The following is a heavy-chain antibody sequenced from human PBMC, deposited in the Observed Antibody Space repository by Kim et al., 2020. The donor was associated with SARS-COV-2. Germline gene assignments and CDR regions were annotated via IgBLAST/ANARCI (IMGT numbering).Heavy chain of an antibody. J-gene: IGHJ3*02. V-gene: IGHV3-53*01. CDR2: IYSGGST. D-gene: IGHD2-15*01. CDR3: ARDGGYCSGGSCYGGGDAFDI. CDR1: GFTVSSNY. Sequence: GGSLRLSCAASGFTVSSNYMSWVRQAPGKGLEWVSVIYSGGSTYYADSVKGRFTISRDNSKNTLYLQMNSLRAEDTAVYYCARDGGYCSGGSCYGGGDAFDIWGQGTMVTVSS.